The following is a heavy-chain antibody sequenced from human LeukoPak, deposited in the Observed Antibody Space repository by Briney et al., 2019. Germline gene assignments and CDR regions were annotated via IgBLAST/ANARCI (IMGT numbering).Heavy chain of an antibody. CDR3: ARHLRGLYDSSGSHAFDI. CDR1: GYTFTGYY. D-gene: IGHD3-22*01. V-gene: IGHV1-2*02. J-gene: IGHJ3*02. Sequence: ASVKVSCKASGYTFTGYYMHWVRQAPGQGLEWMGWINPNSGGTNYAQKFQGRVTMTRDTSISTAYMELSSLRSEDTAVYYCARHLRGLYDSSGSHAFDIWGQGAMVTVSS. CDR2: INPNSGGT.